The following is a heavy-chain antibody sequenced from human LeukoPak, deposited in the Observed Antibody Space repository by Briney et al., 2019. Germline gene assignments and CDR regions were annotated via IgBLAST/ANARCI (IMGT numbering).Heavy chain of an antibody. CDR3: ARGRGAVDY. D-gene: IGHD1-26*01. CDR1: GGSLSDDY. V-gene: IGHV4-34*01. Sequence: SGTLSLTRAVYGGSLSDDYWSLVRQPPGEGVEWSGEINHSASTNYNPSLTSRVTISLHTSKNQLSLKLSSVTAADTAVYYCARGRGAVDYWGQGTLVTVSS. CDR2: INHSAST. J-gene: IGHJ4*02.